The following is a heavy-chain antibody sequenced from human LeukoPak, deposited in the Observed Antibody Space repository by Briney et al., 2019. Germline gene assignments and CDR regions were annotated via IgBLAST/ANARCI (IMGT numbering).Heavy chain of an antibody. CDR2: ISSSSSYI. V-gene: IGHV3-21*01. J-gene: IGHJ6*02. D-gene: IGHD2-2*02. Sequence: GGSLRLSCAASGFTFSSYSMNWVRQAPGKRLEWVSSISSSSSYIYYADSVKGRFTISRDDAKSSLYLQMNSLRAEDTAVYYCARDGKHCSSTSCYMGGGYYYYGMDVWGQGTTVTVSS. CDR3: ARDGKHCSSTSCYMGGGYYYYGMDV. CDR1: GFTFSSYS.